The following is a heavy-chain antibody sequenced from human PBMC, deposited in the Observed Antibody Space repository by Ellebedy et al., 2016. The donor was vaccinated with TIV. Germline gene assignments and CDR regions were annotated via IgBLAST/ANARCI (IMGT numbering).Heavy chain of an antibody. Sequence: MPSETLSLTCTVSGDSISSYYWSWIRQPPGKGLEWIGHIYYSGGAKYNPSLKSRVTRSVDTSKNQFSLKLSSLTAADTAVYYCARSYKRTARDAFDIWGQGTMVTVCS. CDR2: IYYSGGA. D-gene: IGHD1-14*01. V-gene: IGHV4-59*01. CDR1: GDSISSYY. CDR3: ARSYKRTARDAFDI. J-gene: IGHJ3*02.